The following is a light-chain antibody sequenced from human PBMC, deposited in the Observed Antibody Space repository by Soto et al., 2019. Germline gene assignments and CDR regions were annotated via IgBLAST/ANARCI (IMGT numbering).Light chain of an antibody. CDR3: QQFGSSPVT. V-gene: IGKV3-20*01. J-gene: IGKJ2*01. Sequence: EIVLTQSPGTLSLSPGERATLSCRASQSVSSSYLAWYQQKPGQAPRLLIYGASSRATGIPDRFSGSGSGTDFALTISRLEPEDFAVYYCQQFGSSPVTFGQGTKLEIK. CDR2: GAS. CDR1: QSVSSSY.